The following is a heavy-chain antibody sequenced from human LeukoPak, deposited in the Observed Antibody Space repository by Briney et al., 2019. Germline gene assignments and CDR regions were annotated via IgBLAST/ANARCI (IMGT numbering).Heavy chain of an antibody. D-gene: IGHD3-22*01. J-gene: IGHJ3*01. V-gene: IGHV5-51*01. Sequence: GESLQISCKGSGYKFNTYWIAWVRQMPGKGLEWMGIIYPDDSDTRYSPSFQGQVTISADKSVSIAYLQWSSLKASDTAMYYCARPNITSYYDSRGYDAFDVWGQGTMVIVSS. CDR2: IYPDDSDT. CDR3: ARPNITSYYDSRGYDAFDV. CDR1: GYKFNTYW.